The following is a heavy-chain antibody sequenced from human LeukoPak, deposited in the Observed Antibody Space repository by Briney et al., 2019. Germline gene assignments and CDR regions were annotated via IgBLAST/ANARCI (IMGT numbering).Heavy chain of an antibody. CDR3: AREGGFYRPLDY. J-gene: IGHJ4*02. D-gene: IGHD3-3*01. CDR2: VHLDGRT. CDR1: GGSVINTNW. V-gene: IGHV4-4*02. Sequence: SGTLSLTCGVSGGSVINTNWWTWVRPPPGKGLDWIGEVHLDGRTNYNPSLESRLTMSVDVSENQVSLKLTSVTAADTAVYYCAREGGFYRPLDYSGQGTLVTVSS.